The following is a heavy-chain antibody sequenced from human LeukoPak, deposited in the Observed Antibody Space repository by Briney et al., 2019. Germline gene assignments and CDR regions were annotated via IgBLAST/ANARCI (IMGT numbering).Heavy chain of an antibody. V-gene: IGHV5-51*01. Sequence: GESLKISCKGSGYRFNYWIGWVRQMPGKGLEWMGVIYPGDSDTRYSPSFQGQVTISADKSISTAYLQWSSLKASDTAMYYCARAVAGAPEYFQHWGQGTLVTASS. CDR2: IYPGDSDT. J-gene: IGHJ1*01. D-gene: IGHD6-19*01. CDR1: GYRFNYW. CDR3: ARAVAGAPEYFQH.